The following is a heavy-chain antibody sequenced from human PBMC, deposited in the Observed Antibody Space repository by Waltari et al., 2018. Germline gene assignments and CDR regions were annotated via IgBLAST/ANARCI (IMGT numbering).Heavy chain of an antibody. CDR1: GFTFSSYA. Sequence: QVQLVESGGGVVQPGRSLRLSCAASGFTFSSYAMHWVRQAPGKGLEWVAVISYDGSNKYYADSVKGRFTISRDNSKNTLYLQMNSLRAEDTAVYYCARDSGGGGSYYGYGMDVWGQGTTVTVSS. D-gene: IGHD1-26*01. CDR2: ISYDGSNK. V-gene: IGHV3-30-3*01. CDR3: ARDSGGGGSYYGYGMDV. J-gene: IGHJ6*02.